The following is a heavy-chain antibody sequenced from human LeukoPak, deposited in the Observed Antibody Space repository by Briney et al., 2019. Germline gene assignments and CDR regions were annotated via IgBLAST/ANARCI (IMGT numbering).Heavy chain of an antibody. J-gene: IGHJ4*02. V-gene: IGHV3-23*01. CDR3: AKDRGYYDFWSGYYLGNYFDY. Sequence: PGGSLRLSCAASGFTFSSYAMSWVRQAPGKGLEWVSAISGSGGSTYYADSVKGRFTISRDNSQNTLYLQMNSLRAEDTAVYYCAKDRGYYDFWSGYYLGNYFDYWGQGTLVTVSS. CDR1: GFTFSSYA. CDR2: ISGSGGST. D-gene: IGHD3-3*01.